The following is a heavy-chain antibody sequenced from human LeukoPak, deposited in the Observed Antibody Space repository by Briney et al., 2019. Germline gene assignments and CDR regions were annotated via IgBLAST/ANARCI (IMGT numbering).Heavy chain of an antibody. D-gene: IGHD1-7*01. Sequence: GGALRLSCVASGFTFSNYWIHWVRQAPGKGLVWVSHINYDGTDTIYAKSVKGRFTVSRDNSKNTLYLQMNSLRVEDTAVYYCARDHWNYHAFDYWGQGTLVTVSS. J-gene: IGHJ4*02. CDR1: GFTFSNYW. CDR2: INYDGTDT. CDR3: ARDHWNYHAFDY. V-gene: IGHV3-74*01.